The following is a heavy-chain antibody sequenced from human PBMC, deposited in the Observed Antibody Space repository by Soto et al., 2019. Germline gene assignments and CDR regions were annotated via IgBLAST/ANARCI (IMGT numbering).Heavy chain of an antibody. CDR2: INHSGST. CDR1: GGSFSGYY. Sequence: SETLSLTCAVYGGSFSGYYWSWIRQPPGKGLEWIGEINHSGSTNYNPSLKSRVTISVDTSKNQFSLKLSSVTAADTAVYYCARGLGGSWSYYYYGMDVWGQGTTVTVSS. V-gene: IGHV4-34*01. CDR3: ARGLGGSWSYYYYGMDV. D-gene: IGHD6-13*01. J-gene: IGHJ6*02.